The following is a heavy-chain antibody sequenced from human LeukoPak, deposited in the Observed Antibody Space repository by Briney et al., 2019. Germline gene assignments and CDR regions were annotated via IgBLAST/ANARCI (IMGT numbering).Heavy chain of an antibody. CDR2: IFYTGSN. V-gene: IGHV4-59*08. J-gene: IGHJ4*02. CDR3: ARRGPWSGSFDY. D-gene: IGHD3-3*01. CDR1: GGSVSSDY. Sequence: NPSETLSLTCTVSGGSVSSDYWRWIRQAPGKGLEWIGFIFYTGSNNYNPSLKSRVTMSVDTSKNQFSLRLNSVTAADTAVYYCARRGPWSGSFDYWGQGALVSVSS.